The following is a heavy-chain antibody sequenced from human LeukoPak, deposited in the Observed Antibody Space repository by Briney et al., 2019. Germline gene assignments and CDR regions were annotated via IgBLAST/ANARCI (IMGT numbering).Heavy chain of an antibody. CDR2: IYYSGST. CDR1: GGSISSYY. J-gene: IGHJ3*02. CDR3: AREQFLGYCTGGVCYKGGAFDI. Sequence: SETLSLTCTVSGGSISSYYWSWIRQPPGKGLEWIGYIYYSGSTNYNPSLKSRVTISVDTSKNQFSLKLSSVTAADTAVYYCAREQFLGYCTGGVCYKGGAFDIWGQGTMVTVPS. D-gene: IGHD2-8*02. V-gene: IGHV4-59*08.